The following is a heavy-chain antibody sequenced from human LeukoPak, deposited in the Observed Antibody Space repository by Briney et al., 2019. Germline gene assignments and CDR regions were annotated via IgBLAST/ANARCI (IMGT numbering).Heavy chain of an antibody. CDR1: GFTFSSYG. CDR2: VWYDGSKE. J-gene: IGHJ4*02. CDR3: ARAKDLIDY. V-gene: IGHV3-33*01. Sequence: PGGSLRLSCAASGFTFSSYGMHWVRQAPGKGLDWVAIVWYDGSKEYYADSVKGRFTISRDNARNTLYLQMNSLRAEDTAVYYCARAKDLIDYWVQGTLVTVSS.